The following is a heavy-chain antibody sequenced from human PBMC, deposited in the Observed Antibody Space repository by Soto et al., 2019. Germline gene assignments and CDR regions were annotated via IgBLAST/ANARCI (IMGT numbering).Heavy chain of an antibody. V-gene: IGHV4-59*08. CDR2: IYYSGST. CDR1: GGSISPYY. D-gene: IGHD1-1*01. Sequence: SETLSLTCTVSGGSISPYYWSWIRQPPGKGLEWIGFIYYSGSTNYNPSLKSRVTISVDTSKNQFSLKLSSVTAADTAVYYCARERVALDYWGQGTLVTVSS. J-gene: IGHJ4*02. CDR3: ARERVALDY.